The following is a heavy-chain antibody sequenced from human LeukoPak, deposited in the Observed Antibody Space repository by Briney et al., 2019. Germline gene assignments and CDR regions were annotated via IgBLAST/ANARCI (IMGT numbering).Heavy chain of an antibody. D-gene: IGHD2-2*01. CDR3: ARDRGYCSSTSCYLFDY. V-gene: IGHV3-21*01. J-gene: IGHJ4*02. Sequence: GGSLRLSCAASGFPFSSYSMNWVRQAPGKGLEWVPSISSSSSYIYYADSVKGRFTISRDNAKNSLYLQMNSLRAEDTAVYYCARDRGYCSSTSCYLFDYWGQGTLVTVSS. CDR1: GFPFSSYS. CDR2: ISSSSSYI.